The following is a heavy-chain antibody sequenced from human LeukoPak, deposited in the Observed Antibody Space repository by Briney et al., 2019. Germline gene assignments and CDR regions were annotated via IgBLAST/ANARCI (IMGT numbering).Heavy chain of an antibody. J-gene: IGHJ4*02. Sequence: SETLSLTCAVFGGSFSGYYWTWIRQIPGKGLEWIGYIYYTGTTNYNPLFESRATISVDTSKNQFSLKLTSVTAADTAVYFCARGEDFERYYLAYWGQGTLVTVSS. CDR1: GGSFSGYY. CDR2: IYYTGTT. CDR3: ARGEDFERYYLAY. V-gene: IGHV4-59*01. D-gene: IGHD3-9*01.